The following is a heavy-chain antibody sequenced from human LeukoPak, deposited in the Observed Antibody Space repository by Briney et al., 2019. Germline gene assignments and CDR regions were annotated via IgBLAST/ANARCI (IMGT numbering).Heavy chain of an antibody. CDR2: IHYTGST. Sequence: SETLSLTCAVYGGSFSGYYWSWIRQPPGKGLEWIGYIHYTGSTYYNPSLTSRVTISIDTSKNQLSLGLSSVTAADTALYYCAREGSRDFWSGPVYYFDYWGQGTLVTVSS. CDR1: GGSFSGYY. V-gene: IGHV4-59*01. J-gene: IGHJ4*02. D-gene: IGHD3-3*01. CDR3: AREGSRDFWSGPVYYFDY.